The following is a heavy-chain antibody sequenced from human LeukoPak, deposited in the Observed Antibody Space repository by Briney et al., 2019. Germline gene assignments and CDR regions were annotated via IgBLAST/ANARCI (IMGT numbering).Heavy chain of an antibody. CDR1: GFTVSSNY. CDR3: ARDRGSYGSNYYYYMDV. CDR2: IYSGGST. J-gene: IGHJ6*03. Sequence: PGGSLTLSCAASGFTVSSNYMSWVRQAPGKGLEWVSVIYSGGSTYYADSVKGRFTISRDNSKNTLYLQMNSLRAEDTAVYYCARDRGSYGSNYYYYMDVWGKGTTVTVSS. D-gene: IGHD5-18*01. V-gene: IGHV3-53*01.